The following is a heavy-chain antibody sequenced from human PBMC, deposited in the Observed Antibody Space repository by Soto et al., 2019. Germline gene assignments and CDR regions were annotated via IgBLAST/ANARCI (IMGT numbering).Heavy chain of an antibody. CDR3: AKGAYSSGWYYFDY. Sequence: GGSLRLSCAASGFTFDDYAMHWVRQAPGKGLEWVSGISWNSGSIGYADSVKGRFTISRDNAKNSLYLQMNSLRAEDTALYYCAKGAYSSGWYYFDYWGQGTLVTVSS. J-gene: IGHJ4*02. CDR2: ISWNSGSI. D-gene: IGHD6-19*01. CDR1: GFTFDDYA. V-gene: IGHV3-9*01.